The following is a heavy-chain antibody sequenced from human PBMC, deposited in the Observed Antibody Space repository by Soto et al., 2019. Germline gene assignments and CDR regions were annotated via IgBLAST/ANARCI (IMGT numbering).Heavy chain of an antibody. CDR3: ARESSGHYVDY. D-gene: IGHD3-22*01. J-gene: IGHJ4*02. CDR2: IYYSGST. CDR1: GGSISSCDYY. V-gene: IGHV4-30-4*01. Sequence: QVHLQESGPGLVKPSQTLSLTCTVSGGSISSCDYYWSWIRQPPGKGLEWIGYIYYSGSTSYNPSLKSRVTISVDTSKNQFSLKLSSVTAADTAVYYCARESSGHYVDYWGQGTLVTVSS.